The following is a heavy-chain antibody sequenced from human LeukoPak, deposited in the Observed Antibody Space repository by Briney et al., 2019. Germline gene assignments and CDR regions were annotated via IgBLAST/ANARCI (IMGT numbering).Heavy chain of an antibody. Sequence: SGPTLVNPTQTFTLTCTFSGFSLSTSGVGVGWIRQPPGKALGWLALIYWNDDKRYSPSLKSRLTITKDTSKNQVVLTMTNMDPVDTATYYCAHTVSYGDYVSWYFDLWGRGTLVTVSS. V-gene: IGHV2-5*01. D-gene: IGHD4-17*01. CDR1: GFSLSTSGVG. CDR2: IYWNDDK. CDR3: AHTVSYGDYVSWYFDL. J-gene: IGHJ2*01.